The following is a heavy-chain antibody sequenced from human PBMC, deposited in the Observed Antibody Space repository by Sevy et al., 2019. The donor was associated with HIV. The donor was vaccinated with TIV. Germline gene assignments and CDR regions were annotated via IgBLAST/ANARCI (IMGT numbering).Heavy chain of an antibody. J-gene: IGHJ6*02. Sequence: GGSLRLSCAASGFTFRSYVMSWVRQAPGKGLEWVCTINGSGGYTYYADSVKGRFTISRDNSKNTVDLEMSSLTAEDTAVYYCASEKEQLVLWPYYGMDVWGQGTTVTVSS. D-gene: IGHD6-13*01. CDR2: INGSGGYT. CDR1: GFTFRSYV. V-gene: IGHV3-23*01. CDR3: ASEKEQLVLWPYYGMDV.